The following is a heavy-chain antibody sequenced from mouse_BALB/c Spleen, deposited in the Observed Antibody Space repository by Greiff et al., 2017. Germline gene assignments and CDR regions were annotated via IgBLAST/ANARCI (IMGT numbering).Heavy chain of an antibody. CDR2: ISTYYGDA. Sequence: VQLQQSGAELVRPGVSVKISCKGSGYTFTDYAMHWVKQSHAKSLEWIGVISTYYGDASYNQKFKGKATMTVDKSSSTAYMELARLTSEDSAIYYCAREYGNYYAMDYWGQGTSVTVSS. CDR3: AREYGNYYAMDY. J-gene: IGHJ4*01. D-gene: IGHD2-10*02. CDR1: GYTFTDYA. V-gene: IGHV1S137*01.